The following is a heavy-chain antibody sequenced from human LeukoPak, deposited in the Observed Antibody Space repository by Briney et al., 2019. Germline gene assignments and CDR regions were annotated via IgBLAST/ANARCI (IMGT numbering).Heavy chain of an antibody. Sequence: KASETLSLTCTVSGDSISSYYWSWIRQPPGKGLEWIGYIHYSGSTYYNPSLKSRVTISVDTSKNQFSLKLSSVTAADTAVYYCARDRDGYNYFDYWGQGTLVTVSS. CDR1: GDSISSYY. D-gene: IGHD5-24*01. CDR2: IHYSGST. J-gene: IGHJ4*02. V-gene: IGHV4-4*08. CDR3: ARDRDGYNYFDY.